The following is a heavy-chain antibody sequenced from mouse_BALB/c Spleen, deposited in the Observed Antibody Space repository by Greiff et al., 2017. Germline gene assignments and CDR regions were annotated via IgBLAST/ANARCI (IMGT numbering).Heavy chain of an antibody. J-gene: IGHJ3*01. CDR2: IDPSDSYT. CDR3: TISSVITTSGFAY. Sequence: VQLQQPGAELVKPGASVKMSCKASGYTFTSYWMHWVKQRPGQGLEWIGVIDPSDSYTSYNQKFKGKATLTVDTSSSTAYMQLSSLTSEDSAVYYCTISSVITTSGFAYWGQGTLVTVSA. D-gene: IGHD2-4*01. V-gene: IGHV1S127*01. CDR1: GYTFTSYW.